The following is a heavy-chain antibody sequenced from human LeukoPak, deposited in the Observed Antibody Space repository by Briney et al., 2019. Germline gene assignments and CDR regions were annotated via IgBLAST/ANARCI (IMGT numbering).Heavy chain of an antibody. D-gene: IGHD2-21*01. J-gene: IGHJ6*03. CDR2: IYYSGST. CDR3: AGGETPPPYYYYMDV. Sequence: SETLSLTCTVSGGSISSSSYYWGWIRQPPGKGLEWIGSIYYSGSTYYNPSLKSRVTISVDTSKNQFSLKLSSVTAADTAVYYCAGGETPPPYYYYMDVWGKGTTVTISS. V-gene: IGHV4-39*01. CDR1: GGSISSSSYY.